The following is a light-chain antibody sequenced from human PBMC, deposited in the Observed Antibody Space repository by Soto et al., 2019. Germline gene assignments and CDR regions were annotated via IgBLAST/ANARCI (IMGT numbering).Light chain of an antibody. J-gene: IGKJ1*01. CDR1: QRISGY. V-gene: IGKV3-11*01. Sequence: EIVLTQSPATLSLSPGERATLSRRASQRISGYLGWYQQKPGQAPRLLIYDASNRATGIPVRFSGSGSGTDYTLTITNLEPEDFAIYYCQQRSNWPWTFGQGTKVDIK. CDR3: QQRSNWPWT. CDR2: DAS.